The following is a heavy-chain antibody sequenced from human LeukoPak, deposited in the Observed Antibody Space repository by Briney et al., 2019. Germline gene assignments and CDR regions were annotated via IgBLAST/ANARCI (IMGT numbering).Heavy chain of an antibody. CDR2: ISGSGGST. CDR3: ARGAYYYDSSGGAFDI. J-gene: IGHJ3*02. Sequence: GGSLRLSCAASGFTFSSYAMSWVRQAPGKGLEWVSAISGSGGSTYYADSVKGRFTISRDNSKNTLYLQMNSLRAEDTAVYYCARGAYYYDSSGGAFDIWGQGTMVTVSS. V-gene: IGHV3-23*01. CDR1: GFTFSSYA. D-gene: IGHD3-22*01.